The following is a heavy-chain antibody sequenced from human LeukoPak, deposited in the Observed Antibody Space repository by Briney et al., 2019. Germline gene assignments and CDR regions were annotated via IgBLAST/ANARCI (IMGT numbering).Heavy chain of an antibody. J-gene: IGHJ5*02. CDR2: VYYNGNT. V-gene: IGHV4-59*01. CDR1: GGSISRYY. Sequence: SETLSLTCTVSGGSISRYYWSWIRQPPGKGLVWIGYVYYNGNTNYNPSLKSRVTISVATSKSQFSLKLNSVTAADTAVYYCATTGGSGAGSWGQGTVVTVSS. CDR3: ATTGGSGAGS. D-gene: IGHD5-12*01.